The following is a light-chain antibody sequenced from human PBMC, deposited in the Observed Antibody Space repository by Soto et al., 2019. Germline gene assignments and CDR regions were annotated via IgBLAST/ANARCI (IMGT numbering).Light chain of an antibody. CDR1: QSISSW. CDR2: KAS. J-gene: IGKJ1*01. Sequence: DIQMTQSPSTLSASVGDRVTITCRASQSISSWLAWYQQKPGKAPKLLIYKASSLESGVPSRFSGSVSGTEFTLTISSLQPDDFATYYCQQYNSYPWTFGQGTKVELK. CDR3: QQYNSYPWT. V-gene: IGKV1-5*03.